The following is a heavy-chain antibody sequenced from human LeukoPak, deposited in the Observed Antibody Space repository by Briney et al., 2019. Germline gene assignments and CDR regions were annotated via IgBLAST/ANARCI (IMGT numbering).Heavy chain of an antibody. CDR1: GGSISSSSYY. CDR2: IYYSGST. J-gene: IGHJ6*03. D-gene: IGHD3-3*01. Sequence: SETLSLTCTVSGGSISSSSYYWGWIRQPPGKGLEWIGSIYYSGSTYYNPSLKSRVTISVDTSKSQFSLKLSSVTAADTAVYYCAPLSTIFGVVYYYMDVWGKGTTVTVSS. CDR3: APLSTIFGVVYYYMDV. V-gene: IGHV4-39*01.